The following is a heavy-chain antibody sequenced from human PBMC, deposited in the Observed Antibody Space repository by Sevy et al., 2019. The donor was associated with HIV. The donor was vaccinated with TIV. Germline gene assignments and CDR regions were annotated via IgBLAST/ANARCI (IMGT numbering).Heavy chain of an antibody. CDR1: GFACSRNG. J-gene: IGHJ4*02. CDR2: ISYDGDSK. V-gene: IGHV3-30*18. CDR3: AKESVSWYLDF. D-gene: IGHD6-13*01. Sequence: GGSLRLSCAASGFACSRNGMHWVRQVPGKGLEWVALISYDGDSKNYADSVKGRFTISRDNSKNTVYLHMNSLRSEDTAVYYCAKESVSWYLDFWGQGTLVTVSS.